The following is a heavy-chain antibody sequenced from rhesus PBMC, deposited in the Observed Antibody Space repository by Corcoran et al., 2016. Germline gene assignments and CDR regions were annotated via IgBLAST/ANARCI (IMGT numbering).Heavy chain of an antibody. CDR3: TRGWNNGRDAFDF. J-gene: IGHJ3*01. CDR2: INPRNSNT. CDR1: GYTFTSYS. D-gene: IGHD1-20*01. V-gene: IGHV1S9*01. Sequence: QVQLVQSGAEGKKPGASVKLPCKASGYTFTSYSKNWGRQGRGLVLEWIGWINPRNSNTSYAQKFQGRVTMTRDTSTSTAYMELSSLRSEDTAVYYCTRGWNNGRDAFDFWGQGLRVTVSS.